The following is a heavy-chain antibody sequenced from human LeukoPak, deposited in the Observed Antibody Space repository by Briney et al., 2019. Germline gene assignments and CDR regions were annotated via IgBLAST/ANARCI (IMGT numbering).Heavy chain of an antibody. Sequence: PSETLSLTCTVSGGSISSSSYYWGWIRQPPGKGLEWIGSIYYSGSTYYNPSLKSRVTISVDTSKNQFSLKLSSVTAADTAVYYCARDLYGEGEFDYWGQGTLDTVSS. CDR1: GGSISSSSYY. CDR3: ARDLYGEGEFDY. V-gene: IGHV4-39*07. D-gene: IGHD3-10*02. CDR2: IYYSGST. J-gene: IGHJ4*02.